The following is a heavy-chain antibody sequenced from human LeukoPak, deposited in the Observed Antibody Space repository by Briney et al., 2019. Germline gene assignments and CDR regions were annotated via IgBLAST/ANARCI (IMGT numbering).Heavy chain of an antibody. CDR2: ISYDGSNK. D-gene: IGHD3-3*01. V-gene: IGHV3-30*18. Sequence: PGGSLRLSCAASGLTFSSYGMHRVRQAPGKGLEWVAVISYDGSNKYYADSVKGRFTISRDNSKNTLYLQMNGLRAEDTAVYYCAKPSFAYYYYGMDVWGQGTTVTVSS. CDR3: AKPSFAYYYYGMDV. J-gene: IGHJ6*02. CDR1: GLTFSSYG.